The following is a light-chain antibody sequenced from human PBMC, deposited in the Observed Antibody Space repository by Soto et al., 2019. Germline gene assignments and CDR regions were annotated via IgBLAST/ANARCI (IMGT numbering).Light chain of an antibody. J-gene: IGLJ1*01. CDR2: TNN. V-gene: IGLV1-44*01. CDR3: AAWDDSRDGYV. CDR1: SSNIGGNA. Sequence: VLTQPPSASGTPGQRVTISCSGSSSNIGGNAVNWYQQLPGTAPKLLIYTNNQRPSRVPDRFSGSKSGTSASLAISGLQSDDEADYFCAAWDDSRDGYVFGTGTKVTVL.